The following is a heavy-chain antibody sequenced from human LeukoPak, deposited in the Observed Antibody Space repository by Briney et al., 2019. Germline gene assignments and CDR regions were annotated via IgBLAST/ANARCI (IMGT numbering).Heavy chain of an antibody. CDR1: GFSLSTSGMR. V-gene: IGHV2-70*04. CDR3: ARRTSSSFYFDY. D-gene: IGHD6-6*01. J-gene: IGHJ4*02. CDR2: IDWVDDK. Sequence: ESGPTLVKPTQTLTLTCTFSGFSLSTSGMRVSWIRQPPGKALEWLARIDWVDDKFYSTSLKTRLTISKDTSKNQVVLTMTNMDPVDTAIYYCARRTSSSFYFDYWGQGTLVTVSS.